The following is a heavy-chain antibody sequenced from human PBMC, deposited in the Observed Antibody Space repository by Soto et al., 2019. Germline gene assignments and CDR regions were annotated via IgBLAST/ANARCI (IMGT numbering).Heavy chain of an antibody. CDR2: ISWNSGSI. CDR1: GFTFDDYA. V-gene: IGHV3-9*01. J-gene: IGHJ6*02. D-gene: IGHD3-9*01. Sequence: EVQLVESGGGLVQPGRSLRLSCAASGFTFDDYAMHWVRQAPGKGLEWVSGISWNSGSIGYADSVKGRFTISRDNAKNSLYLQMNSLRAEDKALYYCAKGLAPPSDILTGYYPFYYYYYGMDVWGQGTTVTVSS. CDR3: AKGLAPPSDILTGYYPFYYYYYGMDV.